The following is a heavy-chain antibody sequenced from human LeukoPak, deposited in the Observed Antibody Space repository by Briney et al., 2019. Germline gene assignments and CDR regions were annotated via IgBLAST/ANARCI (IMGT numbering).Heavy chain of an antibody. CDR1: GFTFNTYA. CDR2: IWYDGSNK. Sequence: GGSLRLSCAASGFTFNTYAIHWVRQAPGKGLEWVAVIWYDGSNKYYADSVRGRFTISRDNSKNTLYLQMNSLRADDTTIYYCVRDPSCSGGGCYYYYGMDVWGQGTTVTASS. V-gene: IGHV3-33*01. D-gene: IGHD2-15*01. J-gene: IGHJ6*02. CDR3: VRDPSCSGGGCYYYYGMDV.